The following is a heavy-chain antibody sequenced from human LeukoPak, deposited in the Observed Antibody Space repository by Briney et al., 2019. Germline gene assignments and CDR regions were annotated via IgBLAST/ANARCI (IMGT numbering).Heavy chain of an antibody. D-gene: IGHD4-17*01. V-gene: IGHV1-2*02. CDR2: INPNSGGT. Sequence: DSVKVSCKASGYTFTGYYMHWVRQAPGQGLEWMGWINPNSGGTNYAQKFQGRVTMTRDTSISTAYMELSRLRSDDTAVYYCARDPDDYGDDGWFDPWGQGTLVTVSS. CDR3: ARDPDDYGDDGWFDP. J-gene: IGHJ5*02. CDR1: GYTFTGYY.